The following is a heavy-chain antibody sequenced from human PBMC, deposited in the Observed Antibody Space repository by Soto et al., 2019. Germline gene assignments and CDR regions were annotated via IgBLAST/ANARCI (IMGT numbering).Heavy chain of an antibody. V-gene: IGHV3-15*01. CDR1: GFTFRNAW. CDR3: TTGLSNGYYNFDY. Sequence: PADSLRLSFTPSGFTFRNAWLSGVSQAPGKGLEWVGRIKGEADGGTTDYAAPVKGRITISRDHSKDTLYLQMNSLKTEDTAVYYCTTGLSNGYYNFDYWGQGT. CDR2: IKGEADGGTT. J-gene: IGHJ4*02. D-gene: IGHD2-21*01.